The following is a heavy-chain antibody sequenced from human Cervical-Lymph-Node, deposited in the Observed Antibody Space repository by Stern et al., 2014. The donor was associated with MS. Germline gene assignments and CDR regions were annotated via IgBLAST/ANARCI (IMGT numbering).Heavy chain of an antibody. V-gene: IGHV4-39*01. D-gene: IGHD2-2*01. CDR2: IYYGGTT. J-gene: IGHJ4*02. CDR3: ARQGAYCSSTSCYDFDY. Sequence: QLQLQESGPGLVKPSETLSLTCTVSGGSISSSSYYGAWIRQPPGKGLEWIGGIYYGGTTYYNPSLKSRVTISVDTSKNQFSLKLTSVTAADTAVYYCARQGAYCSSTSCYDFDYWGQGTLVTVSS. CDR1: GGSISSSSYY.